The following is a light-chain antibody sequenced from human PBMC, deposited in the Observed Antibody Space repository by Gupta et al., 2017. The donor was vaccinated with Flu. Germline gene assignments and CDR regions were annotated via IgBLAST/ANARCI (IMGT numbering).Light chain of an antibody. V-gene: IGKV3-20*01. CDR2: GAS. J-gene: IGKJ2*01. Sequence: EIVLTQSPGTLSLSPGERATLSCRASPSVSGTYLAWYQHKPGQAPRLLIYGASNRATGIPDRFSGSGSGTDFTLTISRLEPEDFAVFYCHQYGSSPPYTFGQGTKLEIK. CDR3: HQYGSSPPYT. CDR1: PSVSGTY.